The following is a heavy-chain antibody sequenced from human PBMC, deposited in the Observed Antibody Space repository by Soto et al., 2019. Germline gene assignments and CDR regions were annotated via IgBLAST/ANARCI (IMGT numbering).Heavy chain of an antibody. CDR2: IYPGDSDT. CDR3: ARHSFLSFGDGDYSAIDV. V-gene: IGHV5-51*01. Sequence: GESLKISCEGSGYSFSIYWITWVRQMPGRGLEWVGIIYPGDSDTRYSPSFQGQVTISVDKSINTAYLHWSGLKASDTAMYYCARHSFLSFGDGDYSAIDVWGQGTMVTVSS. CDR1: GYSFSIYW. D-gene: IGHD4-17*01. J-gene: IGHJ3*01.